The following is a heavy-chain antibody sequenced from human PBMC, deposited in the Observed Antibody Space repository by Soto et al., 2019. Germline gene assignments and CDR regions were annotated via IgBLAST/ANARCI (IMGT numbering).Heavy chain of an antibody. CDR2: ISGSGGST. D-gene: IGHD6-13*01. Sequence: EVQLLESGGGLVQPGGSLRLSCAASGFTFSSYAMSWVRQAPGKGLEWVSAISGSGGSTYYADSVKGRFTISRDNSKNTLYLQMNSLRAEDTAVYYCAKGGDSSSWYFPYAETAEYFQHWGQGTLVTVSS. CDR1: GFTFSSYA. J-gene: IGHJ1*01. V-gene: IGHV3-23*01. CDR3: AKGGDSSSWYFPYAETAEYFQH.